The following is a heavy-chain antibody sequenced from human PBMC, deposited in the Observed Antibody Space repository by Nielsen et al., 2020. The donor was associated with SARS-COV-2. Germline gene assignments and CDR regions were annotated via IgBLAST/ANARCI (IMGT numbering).Heavy chain of an antibody. J-gene: IGHJ6*02. V-gene: IGHV1-18*01. CDR2: ISAYNGNT. CDR3: ASSNCSSTSCYRLYYGMDV. Sequence: WVRQAPGQGLEWMGWISAYNGNTNYAQKLQGRVTMTTGTSTSTAYMELRSLRSDDTAVYYCASSNCSSTSCYRLYYGMDVWGQGTTVTVSS. D-gene: IGHD2-2*01.